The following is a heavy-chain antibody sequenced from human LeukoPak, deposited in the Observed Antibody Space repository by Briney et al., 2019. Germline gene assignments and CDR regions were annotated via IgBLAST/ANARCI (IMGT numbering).Heavy chain of an antibody. V-gene: IGHV3-30*04. CDR3: ARGSHIVVVTAGYFDY. D-gene: IGHD2-21*02. CDR1: GFTFSDYA. J-gene: IGHJ4*02. Sequence: PGGSLRLSCAASGFTFSDYAMNWVRQAPGKGLEWVAVISYDGSNKYYADSVKGRFTISRDNSKNTLYLQMNSLRAEDTAVYYCARGSHIVVVTAGYFDYWGQGTLVTVSS. CDR2: ISYDGSNK.